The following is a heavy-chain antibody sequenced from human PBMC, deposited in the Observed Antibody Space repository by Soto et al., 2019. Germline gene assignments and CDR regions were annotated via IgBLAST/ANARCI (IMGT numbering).Heavy chain of an antibody. CDR2: IYSSEST. CDR3: ARVEILMSDAFDI. J-gene: IGHJ3*02. D-gene: IGHD2-8*01. CDR1: GGSISSSSYY. Sequence: SETLSLTCTVSGGSISSSSYYWGWIRQPPGKGLEWIGSIYSSESTYYNPSLKSRVTISVDTSKNHLYLRLTSLTAADTAVYYCARVEILMSDAFDIWGQGTVVTVSS. V-gene: IGHV4-39*02.